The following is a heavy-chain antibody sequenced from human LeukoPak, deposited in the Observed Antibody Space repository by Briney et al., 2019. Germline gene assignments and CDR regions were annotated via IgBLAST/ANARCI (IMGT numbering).Heavy chain of an antibody. V-gene: IGHV3-30-3*01. CDR1: GFTFSSYA. CDR2: ISYDGSQK. J-gene: IGHJ4*02. Sequence: GGSLRLSCAASGFTFSSYAMHWVRQAPGKGLKWVAVISYDGSQKYYADSVKGRFTMSRDNSKNTLYLQMNSLRAEDTAVYYCAREGNSSTSYNYWGQGTLVTVSS. CDR3: AREGNSSTSYNY. D-gene: IGHD2-2*01.